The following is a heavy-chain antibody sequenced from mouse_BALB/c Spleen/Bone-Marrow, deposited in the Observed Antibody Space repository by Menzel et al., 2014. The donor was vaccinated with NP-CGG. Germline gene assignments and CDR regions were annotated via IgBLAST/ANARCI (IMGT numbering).Heavy chain of an antibody. V-gene: IGHV14-1*02. CDR2: IDPENGNT. D-gene: IGHD1-1*01. J-gene: IGHJ2*01. CDR3: ARRYGSSFAY. CDR1: GFNIKDYY. Sequence: VQLQQSGAELVRPGALVKLSCKASGFNIKDYYMHWVIQRPEQGLEWIGWIDPENGNTRYDPKFQGKASITADTSSNTAYLQLSSLTSEDAAVYYCARRYGSSFAYWGQGTTLTVSS.